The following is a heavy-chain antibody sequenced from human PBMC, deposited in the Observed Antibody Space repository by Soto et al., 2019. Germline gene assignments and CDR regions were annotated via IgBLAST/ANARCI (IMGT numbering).Heavy chain of an antibody. V-gene: IGHV3-48*03. Sequence: PGGSLRLSCAASGFTFSSYEMNWVSQAPGKGLEWVSYISSSGSTIYYADSVKGRFTISRDNAKNSLYLQMNSLRAEDTAVYYCARGLVGPDYYYYGMDVWGQGTTVTVSS. CDR3: ARGLVGPDYYYYGMDV. CDR2: ISSSGSTI. CDR1: GFTFSSYE. J-gene: IGHJ6*02.